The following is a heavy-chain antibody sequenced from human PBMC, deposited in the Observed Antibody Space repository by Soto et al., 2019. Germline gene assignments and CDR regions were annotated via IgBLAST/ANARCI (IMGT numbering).Heavy chain of an antibody. Sequence: AQSLESGGGLVEPGGSLRLSCATSGFTFSNFDMSWVRQAPAKGLEWVSGITGSGYNTFYADSVKGRVTISRDNSKNTIYLQMSSLRAEDTAVYYCDKDLHGEGFDSWGQGTLVTVSS. CDR1: GFTFSNFD. J-gene: IGHJ4*02. V-gene: IGHV3-23*01. CDR2: ITGSGYNT. D-gene: IGHD4-17*01. CDR3: DKDLHGEGFDS.